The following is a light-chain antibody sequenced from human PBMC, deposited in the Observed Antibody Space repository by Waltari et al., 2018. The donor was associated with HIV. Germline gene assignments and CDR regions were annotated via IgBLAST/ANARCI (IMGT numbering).Light chain of an antibody. V-gene: IGLV2-23*02. Sequence: QSALTQPASVSESPGQSITISCSGTSSDIGRYNLVFWYQQHPGKAPKLIIYDVNKPPSGSSTRFSGSKSGNTASLTISGLQAEHEADYYCSSYAGARGGVFGGGTKLTVL. J-gene: IGLJ2*01. CDR2: DVN. CDR3: SSYAGARGGV. CDR1: SSDIGRYNL.